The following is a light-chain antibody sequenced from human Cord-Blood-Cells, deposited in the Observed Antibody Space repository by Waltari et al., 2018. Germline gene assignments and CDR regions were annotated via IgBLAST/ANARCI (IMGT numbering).Light chain of an antibody. CDR3: QQYNSYSWT. CDR2: DAS. J-gene: IGKJ1*01. V-gene: IGKV1-5*01. Sequence: GARVTITCRASQGISSWLAWDQQKPGKAPKLLIYDASSLERGVPSRFSGSGSGTEFTLTISSLQPDDVATYYCQQYNSYSWTFGQGTKVEIK. CDR1: QGISSW.